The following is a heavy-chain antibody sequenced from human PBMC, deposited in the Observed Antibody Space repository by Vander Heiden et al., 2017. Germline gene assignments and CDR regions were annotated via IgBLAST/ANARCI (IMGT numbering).Heavy chain of an antibody. CDR3: AKDLYRYCSGGSCSFEAFDI. D-gene: IGHD2-15*01. V-gene: IGHV3-30*18. CDR2: RSYDGSNK. CDR1: GFAFSNSG. J-gene: IGHJ3*02. Sequence: QVQLVESGGGLVQPGRSLRLSCAPAGFAFSNSGLHGVGQDPGKGLEWLAVRSYDGSNKYYADSVKGRFTISRDNSKNTLYLQMNSLRAEDTAVYYCAKDLYRYCSGGSCSFEAFDIWGQGTMVTVSS.